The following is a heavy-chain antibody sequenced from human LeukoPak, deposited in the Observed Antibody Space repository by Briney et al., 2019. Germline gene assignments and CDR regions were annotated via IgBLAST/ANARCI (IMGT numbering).Heavy chain of an antibody. V-gene: IGHV4-30-2*01. CDR3: ARTGSVYDDSSVYFDY. D-gene: IGHD3-22*01. J-gene: IGHJ4*02. Sequence: PSQTLSLTCTVSGGSISSGGYYWSWIRQPPGKGLEWIGEINHSGSTNYNPSLKSRVTISVDTSKNQFSLKLSSVTAADTAVYYCARTGSVYDDSSVYFDYWGQGTLVTVSS. CDR1: GGSISSGGYY. CDR2: INHSGST.